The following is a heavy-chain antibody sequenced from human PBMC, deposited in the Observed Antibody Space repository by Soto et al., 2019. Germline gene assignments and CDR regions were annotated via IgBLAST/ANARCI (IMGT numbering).Heavy chain of an antibody. D-gene: IGHD3-22*01. Sequence: GASVKVSCKASGFTFTSSAVQCVRQARGQRLEWIGWIVVGSGNTNYAQKFQERVTITRDMSTSTAYMELSSLRSEDTAVYYCAADLRGYYYDSSGYDFDYWGQGTLVTVSS. CDR1: GFTFTSSA. V-gene: IGHV1-58*01. CDR2: IVVGSGNT. CDR3: AADLRGYYYDSSGYDFDY. J-gene: IGHJ4*02.